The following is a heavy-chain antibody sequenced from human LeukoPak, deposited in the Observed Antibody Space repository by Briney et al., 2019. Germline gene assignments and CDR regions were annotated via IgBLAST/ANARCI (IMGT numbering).Heavy chain of an antibody. CDR1: GFTFSSYG. CDR3: ARDKSPTLGYCSGGSCYWDY. CDR2: IWYDGSNK. J-gene: IGHJ4*02. D-gene: IGHD2-15*01. Sequence: PGGSLRLSCAASGFTFSSYGMHWVRQAPGKGLEWVAVIWYDGSNKYYADSVKGRFTISRDNSKNTLYPQMNSLRAEDTAVYYCARDKSPTLGYCSGGSCYWDYWGQGTLVTVSS. V-gene: IGHV3-33*01.